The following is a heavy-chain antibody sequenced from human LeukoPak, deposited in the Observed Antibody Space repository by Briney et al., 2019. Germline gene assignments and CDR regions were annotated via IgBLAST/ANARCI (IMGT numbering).Heavy chain of an antibody. CDR3: ARVRGYSYGELDY. Sequence: TLSLTCTVSGVSISSGGYYWSWIRQHPGKGLEWIGYISYSGSTYYNPSLNSRVTISVGTSKSQFSLKLSFVTAADTAVYYCARVRGYSYGELDYWGQGTLVTVSS. CDR1: GVSISSGGYY. CDR2: ISYSGST. V-gene: IGHV4-31*03. D-gene: IGHD5-18*01. J-gene: IGHJ4*02.